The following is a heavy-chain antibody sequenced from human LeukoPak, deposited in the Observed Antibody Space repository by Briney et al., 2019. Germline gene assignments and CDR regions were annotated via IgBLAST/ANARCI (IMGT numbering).Heavy chain of an antibody. Sequence: PGGSLRLSCAASGFIFSDYYMSWMRQAPGKGLEWLSYIDGSSSRTNYADSVKGRFTISRDNVKNSLYLQMNSLRAEDTAVYFCARRGTDYCTPSSCHPNWFAPWGQGTQVTVYS. CDR2: IDGSSSRT. CDR1: GFIFSDYY. J-gene: IGHJ5*02. V-gene: IGHV3-11*03. CDR3: ARRGTDYCTPSSCHPNWFAP. D-gene: IGHD4-11*01.